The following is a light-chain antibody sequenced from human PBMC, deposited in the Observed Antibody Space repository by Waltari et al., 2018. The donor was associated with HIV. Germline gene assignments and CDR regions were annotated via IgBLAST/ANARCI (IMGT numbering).Light chain of an antibody. CDR2: DAS. CDR3: QQRSIWPLIT. Sequence: EIVLTQSPATLSLSPGERATLSCRASQRVSSYLAWYQQKPGQAPRLLIYDASNSATGIPARFSGSGSGTDFTLTISSLEPEDFAVYYCQQRSIWPLITFGQGTRLEIK. CDR1: QRVSSY. J-gene: IGKJ5*01. V-gene: IGKV3-11*01.